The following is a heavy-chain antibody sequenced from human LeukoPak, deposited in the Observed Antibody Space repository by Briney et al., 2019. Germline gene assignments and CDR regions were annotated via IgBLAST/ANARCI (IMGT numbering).Heavy chain of an antibody. Sequence: PGESLRLSCAASGFTFDDYGMSWVRQAPGKGLEWVSGVNWNGGSTGYADSVKGRFTISRDNAKNSLYLQVSSLRAEDTAWYYCARGQNYYGSGSQTFDIWGQGTMVTVSS. CDR1: GFTFDDYG. CDR3: ARGQNYYGSGSQTFDI. J-gene: IGHJ3*02. V-gene: IGHV3-20*04. D-gene: IGHD3-10*01. CDR2: VNWNGGST.